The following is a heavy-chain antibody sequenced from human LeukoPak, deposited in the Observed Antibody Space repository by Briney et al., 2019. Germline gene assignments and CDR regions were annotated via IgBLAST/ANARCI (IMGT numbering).Heavy chain of an antibody. CDR1: GVSMSSYY. V-gene: IGHV4-59*08. J-gene: IGHJ4*01. CDR3: ARLDTTVTLFDY. D-gene: IGHD4-17*01. CDR2: IYYSGST. Sequence: PSETLSLTCTVSGVSMSSYYWSWTRHSPGKGLEWIGYIYYSGSTNYTPSLKIRATISVDTSKNQFALKLSSGTAADTAVYYCARLDTTVTLFDYWGQGTLVSVAS.